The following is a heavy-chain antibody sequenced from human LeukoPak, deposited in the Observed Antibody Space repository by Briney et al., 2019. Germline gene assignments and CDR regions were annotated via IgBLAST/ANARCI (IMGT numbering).Heavy chain of an antibody. Sequence: TGGSLRLSCAASGFTFSSYSMNWVRQAPGKGLEWVSYISSSSSTIYYADSVKGRFTISRDDAKNSLYLQMNSLRAEDTAVYYCAKGSKEVLFTRDHYMDVWGKGTTVTISS. V-gene: IGHV3-48*01. CDR1: GFTFSSYS. CDR3: AKGSKEVLFTRDHYMDV. D-gene: IGHD3-3*01. CDR2: ISSSSSTI. J-gene: IGHJ6*03.